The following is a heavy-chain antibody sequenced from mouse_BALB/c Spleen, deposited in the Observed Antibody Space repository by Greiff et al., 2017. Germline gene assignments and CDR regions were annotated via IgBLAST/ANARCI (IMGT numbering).Heavy chain of an antibody. V-gene: IGHV1-77*01. CDR2: IYPGSGST. D-gene: IGHD1-1*01. J-gene: IGHJ3*01. Sequence: VQLQQSGPELVKPGASVKMSCKASGYTFTDYVISWVKQRTGQALEWIGEIYPGSGSTYYNEKFKGKATLTADKSSNTAYMQLSSLTSEDSAVYFCARRDYYGSRGLAYWGQGTLVTVSA. CDR1: GYTFTDYV. CDR3: ARRDYYGSRGLAY.